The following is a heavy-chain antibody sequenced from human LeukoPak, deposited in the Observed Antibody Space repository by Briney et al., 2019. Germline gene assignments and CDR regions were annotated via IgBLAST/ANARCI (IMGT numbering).Heavy chain of an antibody. CDR1: GYTFTDYH. CDR3: ARRYSSSWYYFDY. J-gene: IGHJ4*02. CDR2: INPNSGDT. V-gene: IGHV1-2*02. D-gene: IGHD6-13*01. Sequence: ASVKVSCKASGYTFTDYHMHWVRQAPGQGLEWMGWINPNSGDTNYAQKFQGRVTMTRDTSISTAYMELSRLRSDDTAVYYCARRYSSSWYYFDYWGQGTLVTVSS.